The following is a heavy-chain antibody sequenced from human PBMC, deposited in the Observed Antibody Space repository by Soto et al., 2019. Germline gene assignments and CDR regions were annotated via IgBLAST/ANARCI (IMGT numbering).Heavy chain of an antibody. CDR2: IYYSGST. CDR3: ARVVRYYGSGSYGRRSWFDP. J-gene: IGHJ5*02. D-gene: IGHD3-10*01. Sequence: SETLSLTCTVSGGSISSGGYYWSWIRQHPGKGLEWIGYIYYSGSTYYNPSLKSRVTISVDTSKNQFSLKLSSVTAADTAVYYCARVVRYYGSGSYGRRSWFDPWGQGTLVTVSS. V-gene: IGHV4-31*03. CDR1: GGSISSGGYY.